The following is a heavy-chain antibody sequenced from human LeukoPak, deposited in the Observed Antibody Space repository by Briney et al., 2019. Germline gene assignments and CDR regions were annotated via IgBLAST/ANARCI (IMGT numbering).Heavy chain of an antibody. Sequence: SETLSLTCTFSGGSISSYYWSWIRQPAGKGLEWIGRIHTSGSTNYNSSLKSRVTMSVDTSKNQFSLKLSSVTAADTAVYYCARTERSTMVRGVSNNWFDPWGQGTLVTVSS. CDR1: GGSISSYY. J-gene: IGHJ5*02. V-gene: IGHV4-4*07. CDR3: ARTERSTMVRGVSNNWFDP. CDR2: IHTSGST. D-gene: IGHD3-10*01.